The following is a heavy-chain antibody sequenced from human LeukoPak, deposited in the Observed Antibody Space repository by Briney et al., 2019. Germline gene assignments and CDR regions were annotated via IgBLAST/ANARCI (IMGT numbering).Heavy chain of an antibody. CDR2: IYYSGST. CDR1: RGSITTYY. Sequence: SETLSLTCTVSRGSITTYYWSWIRQPPGKGLEWIGYIYYSGSTMYNPSLKSRVTISMDTSKNQFSLKLSSMTAADTAVYYCARVTMVGGFDPWGQGTLVTVSS. J-gene: IGHJ5*02. CDR3: ARVTMVGGFDP. D-gene: IGHD3-10*01. V-gene: IGHV4-59*08.